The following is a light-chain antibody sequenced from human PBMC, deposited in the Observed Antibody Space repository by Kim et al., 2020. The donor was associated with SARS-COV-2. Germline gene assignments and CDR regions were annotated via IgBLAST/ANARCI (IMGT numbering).Light chain of an antibody. V-gene: IGLV2-14*04. J-gene: IGLJ3*02. Sequence: GRSITLYCTGTSSDVGAYNYVSWYQQHPGKAPKLMIYDVSKRPSGVSNRFSGSKSGNTASLTISGLQAEDEADYYCSSYTGSSTWVFGGGTKLTVL. CDR3: SSYTGSSTWV. CDR2: DVS. CDR1: SSDVGAYNY.